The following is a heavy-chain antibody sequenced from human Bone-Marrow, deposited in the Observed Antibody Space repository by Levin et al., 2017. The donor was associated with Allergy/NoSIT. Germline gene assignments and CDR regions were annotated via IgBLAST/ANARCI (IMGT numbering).Heavy chain of an antibody. D-gene: IGHD4-17*01. CDR1: GYSISSGYY. CDR3: ASMTTVTTCNVS. J-gene: IGHJ4*02. V-gene: IGHV4-38-2*01. Sequence: SQTLSLTCAVSGYSISSGYYWGWIRQPPGKGLEWIGSIYHSGSTYYNPSLKSRVTISVDTSKNQFSLKLSSVTAADTAVYYCASMTTVTTCNVSWGQGTLVTVSS. CDR2: IYHSGST.